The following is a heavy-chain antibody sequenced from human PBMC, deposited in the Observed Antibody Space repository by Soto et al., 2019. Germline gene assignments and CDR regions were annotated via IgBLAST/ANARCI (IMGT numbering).Heavy chain of an antibody. V-gene: IGHV1-3*01. CDR3: ARGIATGQLDP. CDR1: GYTLTNFH. D-gene: IGHD2-15*01. CDR2: INPDNGNT. J-gene: IGHJ5*02. Sequence: ASVKVSCKASGYTLTNFHTHWVRQAPGQRLEWMGWINPDNGNTKSSQKFQDRVIITRDTSASTAYMDLSSLRSEDTAVYYCARGIATGQLDPWGQGTLVTVSS.